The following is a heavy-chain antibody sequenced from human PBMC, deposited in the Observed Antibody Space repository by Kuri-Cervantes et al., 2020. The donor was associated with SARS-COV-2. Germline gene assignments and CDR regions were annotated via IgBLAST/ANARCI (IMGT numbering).Heavy chain of an antibody. D-gene: IGHD4-23*01. CDR3: ARDLFGGGGYYYGMDV. CDR2: ISYDRSNK. Sequence: GGSLRLSCAASGFTFSSYAMHWVRQAPGKGLERVAVISYDRSNKYYADSVEGRFTISRDNSKNTLYLQMNSLRAEDTAVYYCARDLFGGGGYYYGMDVWGQGTTVTVSS. J-gene: IGHJ6*02. V-gene: IGHV3-30-3*01. CDR1: GFTFSSYA.